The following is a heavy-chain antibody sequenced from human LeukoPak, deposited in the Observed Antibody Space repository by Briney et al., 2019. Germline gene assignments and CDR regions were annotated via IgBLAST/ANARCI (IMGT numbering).Heavy chain of an antibody. V-gene: IGHV1-2*02. Sequence: ASVKVSCKASGYTFTGYYMHWVRQAPGQGLERMGWINPNSGGTNYAQKFQGRVTMTRDTSISTAYMELSRLRSDDTAVYYCARSTLIDYYYYMDVWGKGTTVTVSS. CDR2: INPNSGGT. CDR3: ARSTLIDYYYYMDV. J-gene: IGHJ6*03. CDR1: GYTFTGYY.